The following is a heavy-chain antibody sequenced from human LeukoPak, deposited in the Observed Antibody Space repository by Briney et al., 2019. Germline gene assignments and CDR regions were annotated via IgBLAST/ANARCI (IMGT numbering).Heavy chain of an antibody. D-gene: IGHD3-22*01. CDR2: INTVGNEK. CDR1: GFRISDYW. J-gene: IGHJ4*02. Sequence: GWSLRLSCAASGFRISDYWMTWVRQAPGKGLECVANINTVGNEKYYPDSVKGRFTISRDNAKNSLYPQMNNMRVEDTAIYYCTKDLNHDSSGWGQGTLVTVSS. CDR3: TKDLNHDSSG. V-gene: IGHV3-7*01.